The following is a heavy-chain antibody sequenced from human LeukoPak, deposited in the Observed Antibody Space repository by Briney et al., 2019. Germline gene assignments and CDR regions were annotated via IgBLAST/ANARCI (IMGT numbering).Heavy chain of an antibody. Sequence: PSETLSLTCTVSGGSISSGYYWSWIRQPPGKGLEWIGEINHSGSTNYNPSLKSRVTISVDTSKNQFSLKLSSVTAADTAVYYCARGRGYSGYTRHFDYWGQGTLVTVSS. D-gene: IGHD5-12*01. CDR1: GGSISSGYY. J-gene: IGHJ4*02. V-gene: IGHV4-34*01. CDR3: ARGRGYSGYTRHFDY. CDR2: INHSGST.